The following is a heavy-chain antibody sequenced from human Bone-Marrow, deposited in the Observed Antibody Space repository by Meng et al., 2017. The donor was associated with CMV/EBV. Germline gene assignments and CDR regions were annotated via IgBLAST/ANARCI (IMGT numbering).Heavy chain of an antibody. V-gene: IGHV3-23*01. D-gene: IGHD3-3*01. J-gene: IGHJ4*02. CDR3: AKIGWGYDYS. Sequence: GGSLRLSCAASGFTFSSYAMSWVRQAPGKGLEWVSTISSSGGSTYYADSVKGRFTISRDNSKNTLYLQMNSLRADDTAVDYCAKIGWGYDYSWGQGTLVTVSS. CDR1: GFTFSSYA. CDR2: ISSSGGST.